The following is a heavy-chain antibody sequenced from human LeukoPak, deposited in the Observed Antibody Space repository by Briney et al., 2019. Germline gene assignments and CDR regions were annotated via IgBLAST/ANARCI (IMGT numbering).Heavy chain of an antibody. CDR3: VKDRTPDGYYSVDY. CDR1: GFSFSTYA. Sequence: GGSLRLSCTASGFSFSTYALIWVRQAPGKGLEWVSVIIGNAAMTDYADSVKGRFTISRDNSKNTVYLQMDSLRAEDTAVYYCVKDRTPDGYYSVDYWGQGTLVTVSS. D-gene: IGHD3-3*01. V-gene: IGHV3-23*01. CDR2: IIGNAAMT. J-gene: IGHJ4*02.